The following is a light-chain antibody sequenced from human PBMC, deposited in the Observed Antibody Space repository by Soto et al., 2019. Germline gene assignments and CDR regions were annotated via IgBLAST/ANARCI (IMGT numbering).Light chain of an antibody. CDR3: QQLNTYPRT. CDR1: QSVSSN. CDR2: DAS. J-gene: IGKJ3*01. V-gene: IGKV3-15*01. Sequence: EIVMTQSPATLSVSPGERATLSCRASQSVSSNLAWYQQKPGQAPRLLIYDASTRATGVPARFSGSGSGAEFTLTISSLQSEDFATYYCQQLNTYPRTFGPGTKVDIK.